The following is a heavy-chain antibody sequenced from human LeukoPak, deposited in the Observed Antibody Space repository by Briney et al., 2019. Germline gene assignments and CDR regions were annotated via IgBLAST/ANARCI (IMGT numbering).Heavy chain of an antibody. CDR1: GFTLSDHH. V-gene: IGHV3-72*01. J-gene: IGHJ3*02. CDR2: TRDKARGYTT. Sequence: GGSLRLSCAASGFTLSDHHMDWVRQAPGKGLEWVGRTRDKARGYTTEYAASVEGRLTISRDDSKTLVYLQMNSLKTEDTAVYFCARDGAAGDNSAFDIWGQGTVVTVSS. D-gene: IGHD3-22*01. CDR3: ARDGAAGDNSAFDI.